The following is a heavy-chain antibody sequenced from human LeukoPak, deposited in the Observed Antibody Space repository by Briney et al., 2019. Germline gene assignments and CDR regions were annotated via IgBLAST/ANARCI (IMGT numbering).Heavy chain of an antibody. CDR1: GFTVHSHY. CDR3: VKDCSGGSCYTGDFGY. CDR2: ISGSGGNI. Sequence: GGSLRLSCVDSGFTVHSHYISWVRQAPGKGLEGVSSISGSGGNIFYADSVKGRFTISRDNSKNTLYLQMHSLRAEDTAVYYCVKDCSGGSCYTGDFGYWGQGTLVTVSS. J-gene: IGHJ4*02. V-gene: IGHV3-23*01. D-gene: IGHD2-15*01.